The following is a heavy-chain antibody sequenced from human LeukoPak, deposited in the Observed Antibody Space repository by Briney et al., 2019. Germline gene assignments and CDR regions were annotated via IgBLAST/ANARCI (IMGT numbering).Heavy chain of an antibody. D-gene: IGHD3-10*01. CDR3: ARVQSGYTNIWFVWFDP. CDR1: GFALSTYW. J-gene: IGHJ5*02. V-gene: IGHV3-7*04. CDR2: IKQDGSEK. Sequence: PGGSLRLSCAASGFALSTYWMTWVRQAPGKGLEWVASIKQDGSEKYYVDSVKGRFTVARDNSKNSLSLQMNSLRDEDTALYFCARVQSGYTNIWFVWFDPWGQGTLVTVSS.